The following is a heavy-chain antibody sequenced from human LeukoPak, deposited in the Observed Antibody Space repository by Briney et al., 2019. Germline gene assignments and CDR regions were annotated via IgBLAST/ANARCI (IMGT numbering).Heavy chain of an antibody. CDR3: ARDPTSGDSSGYNYGFFDY. CDR2: MNPNSGNT. J-gene: IGHJ4*02. D-gene: IGHD3-22*01. V-gene: IGHV1-8*01. Sequence: GASVNVSCKASGYTFTSYDINWVRQAAGQGLEWMGWMNPNSGNTGYAQKFQGRVTMTRDMSTSTVYMELSSLRSEDTAVYYCARDPTSGDSSGYNYGFFDYWGQGTLVTVSS. CDR1: GYTFTSYD.